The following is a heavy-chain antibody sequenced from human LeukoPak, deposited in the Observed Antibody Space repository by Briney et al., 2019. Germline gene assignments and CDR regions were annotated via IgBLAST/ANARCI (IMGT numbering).Heavy chain of an antibody. CDR1: GGSLTYYY. D-gene: IGHD3-10*01. J-gene: IGHJ4*02. CDR3: ARGVDYYGV. V-gene: IGHV4-34*01. CDR2: VNHSGTT. Sequence: SETLSLTCTVSGGSLTYYYWTWIRQPPGKGLEWIGEVNHSGTTRYNPSLKSRVTISGDTSKKQFSLKLGSVTAADTAVYYCARGVDYYGVWGQGTLVTVSS.